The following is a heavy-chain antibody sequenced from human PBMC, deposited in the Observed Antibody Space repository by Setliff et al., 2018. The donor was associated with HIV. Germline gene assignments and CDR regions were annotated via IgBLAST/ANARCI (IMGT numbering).Heavy chain of an antibody. V-gene: IGHV4-34*01. Sequence: LSLTCAVYGGSFSGYYWNWIRQPPGKGLEWIGEINHSGSTNYNPSLKSRVTISVDTSKNQFSLKLNSVTAADTAVYYCARWAVTASDYWGQGTLVTVSS. J-gene: IGHJ4*02. CDR1: GGSFSGYY. CDR3: ARWAVTASDY. D-gene: IGHD2-21*02. CDR2: INHSGST.